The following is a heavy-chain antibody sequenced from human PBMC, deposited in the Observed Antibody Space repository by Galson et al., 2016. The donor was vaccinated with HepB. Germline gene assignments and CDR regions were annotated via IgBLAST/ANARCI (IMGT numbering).Heavy chain of an antibody. CDR3: AKGAVFYGSVNYVHY. J-gene: IGHJ4*02. V-gene: IGHV3-30*04. CDR1: GFTFSSYA. CDR2: ISYDGSNK. Sequence: SLRLSCAASGFTFSSYAMHWVRQAPGKGLEWVAVISYDGSNKYFAASVKGRFTISRDNSKNTLYLQMNSLRAEDTAVYYCAKGAVFYGSVNYVHYWGQGTGVTVSS. D-gene: IGHD3-10*01.